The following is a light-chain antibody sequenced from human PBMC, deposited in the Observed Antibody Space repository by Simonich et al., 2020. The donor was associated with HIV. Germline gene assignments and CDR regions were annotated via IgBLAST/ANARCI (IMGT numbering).Light chain of an antibody. Sequence: SYELTQPPSVSVSPGQTARITCSGDALPKKYAYWYQQNSGKAPVLVIYEDSKRPSGIPERFSGSSSGTMATLTITGAQVEDEADYYCYSTDISGNHRVFGGGTKLTVL. CDR3: YSTDISGNHRV. CDR1: ALPKKY. J-gene: IGLJ3*02. V-gene: IGLV3-10*01. CDR2: EDS.